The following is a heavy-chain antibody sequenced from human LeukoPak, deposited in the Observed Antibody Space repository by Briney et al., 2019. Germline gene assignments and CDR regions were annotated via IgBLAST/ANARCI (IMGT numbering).Heavy chain of an antibody. D-gene: IGHD1-1*01. V-gene: IGHV3-23*01. J-gene: IGHJ4*02. CDR2: IGGGDT. CDR3: AKDWIPYNRVFDCFDF. CDR1: GFTFSIHA. Sequence: GGSLRLSCAGSGFTFSIHAMSWVRQAPGKGLEWVSTIGGGDTYYADSVKGRFTISRDDSQSTVHLQMNSLRAEDTAVYYCAKDWIPYNRVFDCFDFWGQGTPVTVSS.